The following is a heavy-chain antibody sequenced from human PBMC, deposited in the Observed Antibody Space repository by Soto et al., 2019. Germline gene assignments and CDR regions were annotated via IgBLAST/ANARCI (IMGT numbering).Heavy chain of an antibody. CDR3: AKDTLGEHWYYFDY. CDR2: ISGSGGST. Sequence: GGSLRLSCAGGGFTFSRYARSWVRQAPGKGLEWVSAISGSGGSTYYADSVKGRFTISRDNSKNTLYLQMNSLRAEDTAVYYCAKDTLGEHWYYFDYWGQGTLVTVSS. V-gene: IGHV3-23*01. CDR1: GFTFSRYA. J-gene: IGHJ4*02. D-gene: IGHD1-26*01.